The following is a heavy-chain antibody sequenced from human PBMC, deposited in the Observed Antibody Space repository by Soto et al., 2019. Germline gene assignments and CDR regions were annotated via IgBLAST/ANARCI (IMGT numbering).Heavy chain of an antibody. Sequence: PGGSLRLSCAASGFTFSSYWMSWVRQAPGKGLEWVANIKQDGSEKYYVDSVKGRFTISRDNAKNSLYLQMNSLRAEDTAVYYCARDLEQWLKGFGYWGQGTLVTVSS. CDR3: ARDLEQWLKGFGY. D-gene: IGHD6-19*01. J-gene: IGHJ4*02. CDR1: GFTFSSYW. CDR2: IKQDGSEK. V-gene: IGHV3-7*01.